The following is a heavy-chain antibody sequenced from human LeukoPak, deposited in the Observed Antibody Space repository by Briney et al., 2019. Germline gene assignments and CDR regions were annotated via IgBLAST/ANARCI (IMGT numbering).Heavy chain of an antibody. Sequence: PGESLRLSCAASGSTFTTYAMSWVRQAPGRGLEWVSTISDSGGGTYYADSVKGRFTISRDNSKNTLYLQMSSLRAEDTAVYFCATKAATGTHFFNYWGQGTLVTVSS. V-gene: IGHV3-23*01. CDR3: ATKAATGTHFFNY. CDR1: GSTFTTYA. J-gene: IGHJ4*02. D-gene: IGHD6-13*01. CDR2: ISDSGGGT.